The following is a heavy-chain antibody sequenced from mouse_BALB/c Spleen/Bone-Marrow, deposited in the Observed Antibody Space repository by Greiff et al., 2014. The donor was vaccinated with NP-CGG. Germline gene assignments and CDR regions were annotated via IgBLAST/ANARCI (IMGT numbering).Heavy chain of an antibody. Sequence: QVHLQQSGAELAKPGASVKMSCKASGYTFTSYWMHWVKQRPGQGLEWIGYINPSTGYTEYNQKFKDKATLTADKSSSTAYMQLSSLTSEDSAVYYCARSRDGYDSFAYWGQGTLVTVSA. CDR1: GYTFTSYW. CDR2: INPSTGYT. V-gene: IGHV1-7*01. CDR3: ARSRDGYDSFAY. J-gene: IGHJ3*01. D-gene: IGHD2-2*01.